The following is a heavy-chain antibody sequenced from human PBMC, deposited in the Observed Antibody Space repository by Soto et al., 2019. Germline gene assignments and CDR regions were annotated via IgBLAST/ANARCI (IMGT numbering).Heavy chain of an antibody. V-gene: IGHV1-46*03. CDR3: ARGGSSWYLQNWFDP. CDR1: GYTFTGYY. Sequence: ASVKVSCKASGYTFTGYYMHWVRQAPGQGLEWMGIINPSGGSTSYAQKFQGRVTMTRDTSTSTVYVELSSLRSEDTAVYYCARGGSSWYLQNWFDPWGQGTLVTVSS. J-gene: IGHJ5*02. CDR2: INPSGGST. D-gene: IGHD6-13*01.